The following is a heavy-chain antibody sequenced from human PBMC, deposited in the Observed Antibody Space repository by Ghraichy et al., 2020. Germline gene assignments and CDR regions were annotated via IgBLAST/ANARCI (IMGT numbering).Heavy chain of an antibody. J-gene: IGHJ6*02. D-gene: IGHD2-21*02. CDR3: ARTASRAGFYGMDV. Sequence: SETLSLTCTVSGGSISSYYWSWIRQPAGKGLEWIGRIYTSGSTNYNPSLKSRVTMSVDTSKNQFSLKLSSVTAADTAVYYCARTASRAGFYGMDVWGQGTTVTVSS. CDR1: GGSISSYY. CDR2: IYTSGST. V-gene: IGHV4-4*07.